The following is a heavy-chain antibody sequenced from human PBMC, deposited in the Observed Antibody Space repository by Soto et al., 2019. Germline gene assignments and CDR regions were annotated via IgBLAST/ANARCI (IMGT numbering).Heavy chain of an antibody. D-gene: IGHD3-22*01. J-gene: IGHJ4*02. CDR1: GFAFSDLW. V-gene: IGHV3-7*05. Sequence: EVQLVESGGGLVQPGGSLRLSCETSGFAFSDLWLTWARQAPGKGPEWVANINQDGSKTYYVDSVMGRFTVSRDNAKNSLYLPIDSLRAEDTAVYYCARGGYTSSNYWVFWGQGTLVSVSS. CDR2: INQDGSKT. CDR3: ARGGYTSSNYWVF.